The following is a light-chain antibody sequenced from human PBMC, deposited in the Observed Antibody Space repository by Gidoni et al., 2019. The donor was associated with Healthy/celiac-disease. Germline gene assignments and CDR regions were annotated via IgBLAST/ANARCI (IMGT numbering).Light chain of an antibody. J-gene: IGKJ1*01. V-gene: IGKV1-5*01. CDR2: DAS. CDR1: QSISSW. Sequence: DIQMTQSPSTLSASVGDRVTITCRASQSISSWLAWYQQKPGNAPKLLIYDASSLESGVPSRFSGSGSGTEFTLTISSLQPDDFATYYCQQYNSYWGFGQGTKVEIK. CDR3: QQYNSYWG.